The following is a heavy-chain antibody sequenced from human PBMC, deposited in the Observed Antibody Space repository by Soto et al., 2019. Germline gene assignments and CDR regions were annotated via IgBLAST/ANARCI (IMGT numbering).Heavy chain of an antibody. CDR1: GYTFTNYG. J-gene: IGHJ4*02. Sequence: QVQLVQSGAEVKKPGASVKVSCKASGYTFTNYGISWVRQAPGQGLEWMGWISTYNGNTNYAQKLQGRVTMTTDTATSTAHMGLGGLRSDDTAVYYCARDRALELGDYWGQGTLVTVSS. V-gene: IGHV1-18*01. CDR3: ARDRALELGDY. CDR2: ISTYNGNT. D-gene: IGHD1-26*01.